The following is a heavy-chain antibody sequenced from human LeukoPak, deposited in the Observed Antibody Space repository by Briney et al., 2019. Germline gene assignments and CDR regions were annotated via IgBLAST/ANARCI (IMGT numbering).Heavy chain of an antibody. D-gene: IGHD3-3*02. CDR1: VFTLRSYP. J-gene: IGHJ4*02. Sequence: GGSLRLSCAPSVFTLRSYPMHWVPQAPGKGLEWVTDISYDGSYKYSADSVQGRFSISRENANNTMYLQMNSLRAEDTAVYYCVLVSLTPGWGQGTLVTVSS. CDR3: VLVSLTPG. CDR2: ISYDGSYK. V-gene: IGHV3-30*04.